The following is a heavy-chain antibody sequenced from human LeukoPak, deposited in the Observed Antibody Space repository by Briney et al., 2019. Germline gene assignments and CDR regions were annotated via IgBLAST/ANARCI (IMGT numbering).Heavy chain of an antibody. Sequence: SVKVSCKASGGTCSSYAISWVRQAPGQELEWMGGIIPIFGTANYAQKFQGRVTITADESTSTAYMELSSLRSEDTAVYYCARTDFDWSPFDPWGKGTLVTVS. V-gene: IGHV1-69*13. CDR3: ARTDFDWSPFDP. J-gene: IGHJ5*02. CDR1: GGTCSSYA. CDR2: IIPIFGTA. D-gene: IGHD3-9*01.